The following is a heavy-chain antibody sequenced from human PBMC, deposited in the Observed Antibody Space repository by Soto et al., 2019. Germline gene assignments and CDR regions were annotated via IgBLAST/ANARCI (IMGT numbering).Heavy chain of an antibody. CDR3: ERKSRDIDC. J-gene: IGHJ4*01. CDR2: VSGSGNNT. CDR1: GFIFSNYA. V-gene: IGHV3-23*01. Sequence: EVKLLESGGGLVQPGGSLRLSCAASGFIFSNYAMTWVRQAPGKGLECVSSVSGSGNNTYYADSMKGHFTISRDNSKTTLYLKKNGLRPEDTAVYYCERKSRDIDCWGHGTLVTVSA. D-gene: IGHD3-9*01.